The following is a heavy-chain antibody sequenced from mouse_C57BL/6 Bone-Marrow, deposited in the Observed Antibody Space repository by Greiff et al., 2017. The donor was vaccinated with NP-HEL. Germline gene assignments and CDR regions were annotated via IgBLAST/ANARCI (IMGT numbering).Heavy chain of an antibody. CDR2: IDPSDSYT. CDR3: ARDITTVVAKGGY. J-gene: IGHJ2*01. D-gene: IGHD1-1*01. CDR1: GYTFTSYW. Sequence: VQLVESGAELVRPGTSVKLSCKASGYTFTSYWMHWVKQRPGQGLEWIGVIDPSDSYTNYNQKFKGKATLTVDTSSSTAYMQLSSLTSEDSAVYYCARDITTVVAKGGYWGQGTTLTVSS. V-gene: IGHV1-59*01.